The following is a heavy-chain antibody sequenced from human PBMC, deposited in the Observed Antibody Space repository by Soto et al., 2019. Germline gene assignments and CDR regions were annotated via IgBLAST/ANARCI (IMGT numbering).Heavy chain of an antibody. CDR3: ARGSVDTVESSGFYDD. V-gene: IGHV4-34*01. Sequence: WETLTLSCAVYGGSFSAYYWSWIRQPPGKGLEWIGDINHSGGTSYNPSLKSRVTISVDTSKSQFTLKLTSVTAADRAVYYCARGSVDTVESSGFYDDWGQGTTVTVSS. CDR2: INHSGGT. D-gene: IGHD3-22*01. CDR1: GGSFSAYY. J-gene: IGHJ4*02.